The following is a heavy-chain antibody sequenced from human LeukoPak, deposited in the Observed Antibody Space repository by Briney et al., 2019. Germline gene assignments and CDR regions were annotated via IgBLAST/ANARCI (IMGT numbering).Heavy chain of an antibody. D-gene: IGHD1-26*01. V-gene: IGHV1-46*02. CDR2: INPSAGGT. CDR3: AIVDGYSGNHFRLCDS. Sequence: GASVKVSCTASGYSFNIYSIHWVRQAPGQGLEWMGIINPSAGGTRYAQTFQGRITLTRDTSTSTVSMDLSSLRPEDTAVYYCAIVDGYSGNHFRLCDSWGQGTLVTVSS. J-gene: IGHJ5*01. CDR1: GYSFNIYS.